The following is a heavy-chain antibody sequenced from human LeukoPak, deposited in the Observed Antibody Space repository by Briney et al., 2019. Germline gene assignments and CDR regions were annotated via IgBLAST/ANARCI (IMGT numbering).Heavy chain of an antibody. J-gene: IGHJ4*02. Sequence: SETLSLTCAVYGGSFSGYYWSWIRQPPGKGLEWIGEINHSGSTNYNPSLKSRVTISVDTPKNQFSLKLSSVTAADTAVYYCARGPDILTGSTLFPDYWGQGTLVTVSS. D-gene: IGHD3-9*01. CDR1: GGSFSGYY. CDR3: ARGPDILTGSTLFPDY. CDR2: INHSGST. V-gene: IGHV4-34*01.